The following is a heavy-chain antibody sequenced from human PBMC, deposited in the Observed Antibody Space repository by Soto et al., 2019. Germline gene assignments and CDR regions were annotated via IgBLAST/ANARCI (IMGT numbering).Heavy chain of an antibody. J-gene: IGHJ4*02. CDR1: GRSFSSYY. CDR3: ARARFDF. V-gene: IGHV4-34*01. Sequence: PSETLSLTCAPYGRSFSSYYWTWIRQPPGKGLEWIGEINHSGSTNYNPSLKSRVTISVDTSKTQFSLKLSSVTAADTAVYYCARARFDFWGQGTLVTVSS. CDR2: INHSGST.